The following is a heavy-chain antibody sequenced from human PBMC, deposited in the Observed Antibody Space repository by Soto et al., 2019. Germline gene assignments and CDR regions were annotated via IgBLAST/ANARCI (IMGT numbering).Heavy chain of an antibody. Sequence: WGSLRLSCAASGFTFSNYSMSWVRQAPGKGLEWVSCMNSGGRSYYADSVKGRFTISRDNSKSTLFLQMNSLRAEDTAVYYCASPDSYFEYWGQGTLVTVSS. D-gene: IGHD3-22*01. J-gene: IGHJ4*02. CDR1: GFTFSNYS. V-gene: IGHV3-23*01. CDR2: MNSGGRS. CDR3: ASPDSYFEY.